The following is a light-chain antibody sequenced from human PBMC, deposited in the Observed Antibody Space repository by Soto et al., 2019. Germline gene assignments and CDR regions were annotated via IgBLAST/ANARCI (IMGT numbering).Light chain of an antibody. CDR3: TSYTGSSTLYVV. J-gene: IGLJ2*01. CDR1: SSDVVGYNY. CDR2: DVT. V-gene: IGLV2-14*01. Sequence: QSALTQPASVSGSPGQSITISCTGTSSDVVGYNYVSWYQQHPGKAPQLMIYDVTNRTSGVSNRFSGSKSGNSASLTISGIEADDEADYYCTSYTGSSTLYVVFGGGT.